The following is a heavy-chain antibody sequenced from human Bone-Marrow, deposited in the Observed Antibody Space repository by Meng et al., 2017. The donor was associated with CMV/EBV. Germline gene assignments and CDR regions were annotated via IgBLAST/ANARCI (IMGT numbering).Heavy chain of an antibody. CDR1: GDSVSSLSAA. V-gene: IGHV6-1*01. J-gene: IGHJ6*02. Sequence: SQTLSLTCGISGDSVSSLSAAWNWIRQSPSRGLELLGRTYYRSKWYNDYAVSVKSRITINPDTSKNQFSLQLNSVTPEDTAVYYCARDAWIAVRGNGMDVWGQGTTVTVSS. CDR2: TYYRSKWYN. CDR3: ARDAWIAVRGNGMDV. D-gene: IGHD3-10*02.